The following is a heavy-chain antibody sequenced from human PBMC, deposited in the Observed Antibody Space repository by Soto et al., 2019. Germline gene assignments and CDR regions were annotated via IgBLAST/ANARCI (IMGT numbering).Heavy chain of an antibody. D-gene: IGHD3-16*01. CDR3: AKDRRAGGNSAFYFDF. J-gene: IGHJ4*02. CDR1: GFKFSNYA. Sequence: GGSLRLSCAASGFKFSNYAMSWVRQAPGKGLEWVSLISATGGGTYYADSVKGRFTISRDNSHDTLYLQVHSLTAEDTAVYYCAKDRRAGGNSAFYFDFWGQGAQVTVSS. V-gene: IGHV3-23*01. CDR2: ISATGGGT.